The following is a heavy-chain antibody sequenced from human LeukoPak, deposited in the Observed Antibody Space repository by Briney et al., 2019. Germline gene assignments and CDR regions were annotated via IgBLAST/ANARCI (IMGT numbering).Heavy chain of an antibody. D-gene: IGHD3-9*01. CDR1: GGSFSGYY. CDR2: INHSGST. Sequence: SETLSLTCAVYGGSFSGYYWSWIRQPPGNGLEWIGEINHSGSTNYNPSLKSRVTISVDTSKNQFSLKLSSVTAADTAVYYCARGLNYDILTGYFDYWGQGTLVTVSS. J-gene: IGHJ4*02. CDR3: ARGLNYDILTGYFDY. V-gene: IGHV4-34*01.